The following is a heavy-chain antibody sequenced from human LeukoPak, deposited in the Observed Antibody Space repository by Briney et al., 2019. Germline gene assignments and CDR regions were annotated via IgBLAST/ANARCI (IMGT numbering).Heavy chain of an antibody. CDR2: INPNSGGT. D-gene: IGHD2-2*01. CDR3: ARYCRSTSCYDGFDY. J-gene: IGHJ4*02. Sequence: ASVKVSCKASGYTFTGYYMHWVRQAPGQGLEWMGWINPNSGGTNYAQKFQGRVTMTRDTSISTAYMELSRLRSDDTAVYYCARYCRSTSCYDGFDYWGQGTLVTVSS. CDR1: GYTFTGYY. V-gene: IGHV1-2*02.